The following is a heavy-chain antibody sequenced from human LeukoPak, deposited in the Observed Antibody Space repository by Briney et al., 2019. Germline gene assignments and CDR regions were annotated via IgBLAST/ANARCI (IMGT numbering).Heavy chain of an antibody. CDR1: GFTFRSYS. Sequence: SGGSLRLSCVASGFTFRSYSMNWVRQAPGKGLERVSSFTSMSGTIYYADSVKGRFTISRDNAKSSLFLQMNSLRVEDTAVYYCARESSGIAATDKIDFWGQGTLVTVSS. CDR2: FTSMSGTI. J-gene: IGHJ4*02. D-gene: IGHD6-13*01. CDR3: ARESSGIAATDKIDF. V-gene: IGHV3-21*01.